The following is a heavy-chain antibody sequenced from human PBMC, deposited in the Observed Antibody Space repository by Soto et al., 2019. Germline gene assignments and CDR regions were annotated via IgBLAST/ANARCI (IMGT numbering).Heavy chain of an antibody. V-gene: IGHV3-23*01. J-gene: IGHJ3*02. CDR3: AKDRVIAAAVRPDGFDI. Sequence: PGGSLRLSCAASGFTFSSYAMSWVRQAPGKGLEWVSAISGSGGSTYYADSVKGRFTISRDNSKNTLYLQMNSLRAEDTAVYYCAKDRVIAAAVRPDGFDIWGQGTMVTVSS. D-gene: IGHD6-13*01. CDR2: ISGSGGST. CDR1: GFTFSSYA.